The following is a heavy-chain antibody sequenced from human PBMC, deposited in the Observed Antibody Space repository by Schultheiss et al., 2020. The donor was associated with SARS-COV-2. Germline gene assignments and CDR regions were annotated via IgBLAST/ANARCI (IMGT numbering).Heavy chain of an antibody. D-gene: IGHD3-10*01. V-gene: IGHV3-7*05. CDR2: IKEDGTAT. Sequence: GGSLRLSCAASGFTFSSYAMHWVRQASGKGLEWVANIKEDGTATFYADSVMGRFTISRDNANNSLHLQMKYLSAEDTALYYCAKIHGSGSAQVWGQGTLVTVSS. J-gene: IGHJ4*02. CDR3: AKIHGSGSAQV. CDR1: GFTFSSYA.